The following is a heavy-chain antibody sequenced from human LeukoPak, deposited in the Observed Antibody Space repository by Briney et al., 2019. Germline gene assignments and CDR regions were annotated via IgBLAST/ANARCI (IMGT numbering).Heavy chain of an antibody. J-gene: IGHJ4*02. V-gene: IGHV3-23*01. CDR1: GFIFRNYA. CDR2: ISGSGVGT. D-gene: IGHD3-9*01. Sequence: GGSLRLSCAGSGFIFRNYAMSWVRQAPGMGLEWVSAISGSGVGTNYADSVKGRFTISRDNSKNTLYLQMNSLRAEDTAVYYCAKNGRDDHDKYFFDFWGQGTQVTASS. CDR3: AKNGRDDHDKYFFDF.